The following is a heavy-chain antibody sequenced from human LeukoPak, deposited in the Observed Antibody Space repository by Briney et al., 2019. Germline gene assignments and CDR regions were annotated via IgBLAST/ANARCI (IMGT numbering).Heavy chain of an antibody. CDR1: GGSISSLNL. D-gene: IGHD3-22*01. Sequence: PSETLSLTCIVSGGSISSLNLWSWVRQPPGKGLEWIGEMYLSGTTHSNPSVKSRVTISIDKSKNQFFLNLSSVTAADTAVYYCAGLVGRYSSGLYYYYFDYWGQGTLVTVSS. CDR2: MYLSGTT. CDR3: AGLVGRYSSGLYYYYFDY. V-gene: IGHV4-4*02. J-gene: IGHJ4*02.